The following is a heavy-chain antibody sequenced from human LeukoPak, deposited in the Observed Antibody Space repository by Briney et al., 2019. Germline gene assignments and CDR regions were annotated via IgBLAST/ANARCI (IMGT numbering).Heavy chain of an antibody. CDR3: ARHTSIAVAGFIDY. V-gene: IGHV3-7*01. CDR1: GFTFSSYA. CDR2: IKQDGSEK. Sequence: PGGSLRLSCAASGFTFSSYAMSWVRQAPGKGLEWVANIKQDGSEKYYVDSVKGRFTISRDNAKNSLYLQMNSLRAEDTAVYYCARHTSIAVAGFIDYWGQGTLVTVSS. J-gene: IGHJ4*02. D-gene: IGHD6-19*01.